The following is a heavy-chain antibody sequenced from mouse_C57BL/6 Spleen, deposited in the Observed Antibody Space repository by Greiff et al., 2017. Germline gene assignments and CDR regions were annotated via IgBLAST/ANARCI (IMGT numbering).Heavy chain of an antibody. CDR3: TRVRTGTKYFDV. CDR1: GYTFTDYE. Sequence: VQRVESGAELVRPGASVTLSCKASGYTFTDYEMHWVKQTPVHGLEWIGAIDPETGGTAYNQKFKGKAILTADKSSGTAYMELRSLTSEDSAVYYCTRVRTGTKYFDVWGTGTTVTVSS. V-gene: IGHV1-15*01. CDR2: IDPETGGT. J-gene: IGHJ1*03. D-gene: IGHD4-1*01.